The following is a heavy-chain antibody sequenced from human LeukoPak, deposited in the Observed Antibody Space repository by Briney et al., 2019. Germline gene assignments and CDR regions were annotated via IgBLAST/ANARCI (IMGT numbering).Heavy chain of an antibody. CDR3: AREFYTSAWTYYFDY. J-gene: IGHJ4*02. CDR2: IYPGNSDT. Sequence: GESLKISCQGSGYNFANYWIGWVRQMPGKGLEWMGIIYPGNSDTTYSPSFQGQVTISVDKSISTAYLQWSSLKASDTAVYYCAREFYTSAWTYYFDYWGQGTLVTVSS. D-gene: IGHD3-22*01. V-gene: IGHV5-51*01. CDR1: GYNFANYW.